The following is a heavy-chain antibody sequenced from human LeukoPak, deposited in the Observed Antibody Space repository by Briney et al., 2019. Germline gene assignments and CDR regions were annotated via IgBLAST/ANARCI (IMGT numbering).Heavy chain of an antibody. CDR3: AREVGYYDSSGYSSGYFDY. Sequence: ASVKVSCKASGYTFTSYGISWVRQAPGQGLEWMGWISAYNGNTNYAQKLQGRVTMTTDTSTSTAYMELRSLRSDDTAVYYCAREVGYYDSSGYSSGYFDYWGQGTLVTVSS. CDR1: GYTFTSYG. CDR2: ISAYNGNT. V-gene: IGHV1-18*01. D-gene: IGHD3-22*01. J-gene: IGHJ4*02.